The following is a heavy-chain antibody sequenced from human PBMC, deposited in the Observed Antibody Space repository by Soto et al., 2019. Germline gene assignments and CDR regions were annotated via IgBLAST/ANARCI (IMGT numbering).Heavy chain of an antibody. CDR2: LSHDGIR. J-gene: IGHJ6*02. Sequence: EVQLVESGGGLVQPGGSLRLSCSASGFPFSSYAMHWVRQTPGKGLEYVSALSHDGIRYYADSVRGRFTISRDNSKNTLYRQMSSVRADDTAVYYCVQDGSYGTSYYGMDVWGQGTTVTVSS. CDR3: VQDGSYGTSYYGMDV. D-gene: IGHD2-8*01. V-gene: IGHV3-64D*06. CDR1: GFPFSSYA.